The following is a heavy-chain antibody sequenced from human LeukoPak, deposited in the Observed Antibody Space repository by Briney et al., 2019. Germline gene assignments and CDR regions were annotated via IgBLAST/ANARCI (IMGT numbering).Heavy chain of an antibody. D-gene: IGHD6-13*01. Sequence: GGSLRLSCAASGFTVSSNYMSWVRQAPGKGLEWVSIIYSGGSTYYADSVKGRFTISRDNAKNSLYLQMNSLRAEDTALYFCAKGASRWYVRGIDYWGQGTLVTVSS. CDR1: GFTVSSNY. CDR2: IYSGGST. CDR3: AKGASRWYVRGIDY. J-gene: IGHJ4*02. V-gene: IGHV3-53*05.